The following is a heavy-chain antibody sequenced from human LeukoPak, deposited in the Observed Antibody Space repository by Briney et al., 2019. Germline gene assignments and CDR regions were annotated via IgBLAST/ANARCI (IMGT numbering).Heavy chain of an antibody. J-gene: IGHJ3*02. CDR3: ARGPSGYDHAFHI. Sequence: SETLSLTCTVSGGSISSYYWSWIRQPPGKGLEWIGYIYYSGSTNYNPSLKSRVTISVDTSKNQFSLKLSSVTAAGTAVYYCARGPSGYDHAFHIWGQGTMVNVSS. V-gene: IGHV4-59*01. CDR2: IYYSGST. CDR1: GGSISSYY. D-gene: IGHD5-12*01.